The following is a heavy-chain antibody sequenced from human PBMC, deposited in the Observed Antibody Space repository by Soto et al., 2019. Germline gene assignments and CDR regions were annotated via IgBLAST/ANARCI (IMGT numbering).Heavy chain of an antibody. V-gene: IGHV3-7*01. CDR1: GFTFSTYW. J-gene: IGHJ1*01. D-gene: IGHD4-17*01. Sequence: GGSLRLSCAASGFTFSTYWMSWVRQAPGKGLEWVANIKQDGSERYYVDSVKGRFTISRDNAKNSLYLQMNSLRTEDSAVYYCAYGADGPLYFQHWGQGTLVTVSS. CDR3: AYGADGPLYFQH. CDR2: IKQDGSER.